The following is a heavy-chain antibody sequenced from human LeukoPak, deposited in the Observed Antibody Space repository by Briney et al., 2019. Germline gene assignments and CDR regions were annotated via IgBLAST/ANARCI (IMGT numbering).Heavy chain of an antibody. CDR3: VKDNPLDY. Sequence: GGSLRLSCAASGFTFSSYEMNWVRLAPGKGLEWVSYISESGSAIYYADSVKGRFTISRDNAKNTLHLHINSLRAEDTAVYFCVKDNPLDYWGQGTLVIVSS. CDR2: ISESGSAI. D-gene: IGHD1-14*01. J-gene: IGHJ4*02. CDR1: GFTFSSYE. V-gene: IGHV3-48*03.